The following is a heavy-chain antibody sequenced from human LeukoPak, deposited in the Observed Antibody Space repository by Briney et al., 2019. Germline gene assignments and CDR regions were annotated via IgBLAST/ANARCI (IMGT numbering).Heavy chain of an antibody. J-gene: IGHJ4*02. CDR3: ARGLTPYSSGWYAFDY. CDR2: IIPIFGTA. Sequence: GASVKVSCKASGGTFSSYAISWVRQAPGQGLEWMGGIIPIFGTANYAQEFQGRVTITADESTSTAYMELSSLRSEDTAVYYCARGLTPYSSGWYAFDYWGQGTLVTVSS. CDR1: GGTFSSYA. V-gene: IGHV1-69*01. D-gene: IGHD6-19*01.